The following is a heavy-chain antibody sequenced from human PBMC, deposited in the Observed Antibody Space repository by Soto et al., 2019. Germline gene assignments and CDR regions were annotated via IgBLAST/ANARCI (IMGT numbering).Heavy chain of an antibody. CDR3: ARGFPSPGGYDFDH. V-gene: IGHV3-7*01. Sequence: EEQLAESGGGLVQTGGSLRLSCAVSGFRFSRYWMTWVRQAPGKGLEWVANIRQDGNEKYYVDSVRGRFSISRDNAKNSLHLQMNSLRPDDTAVYFCARGFPSPGGYDFDHWGQGTPVTVSS. CDR1: GFRFSRYW. J-gene: IGHJ4*02. D-gene: IGHD3-16*01. CDR2: IRQDGNEK.